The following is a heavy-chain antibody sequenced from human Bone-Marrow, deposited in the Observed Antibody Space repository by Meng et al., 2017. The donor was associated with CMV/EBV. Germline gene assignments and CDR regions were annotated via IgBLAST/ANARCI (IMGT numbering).Heavy chain of an antibody. J-gene: IGHJ5*02. CDR1: GGSIKNYY. CDR2: IYYSGNT. V-gene: IGHV4-59*01. Sequence: SETLSLTCTVSGGSIKNYYWSWIRQPPGKGLEWIGYIYYSGNTNYNPSLKSRVTISVDTSKNQFSLKLSSVTAADTAVYYCAREYCGGDCYFGGWFDPWGQGTLVTVSS. CDR3: AREYCGGDCYFGGWFDP. D-gene: IGHD2-21*01.